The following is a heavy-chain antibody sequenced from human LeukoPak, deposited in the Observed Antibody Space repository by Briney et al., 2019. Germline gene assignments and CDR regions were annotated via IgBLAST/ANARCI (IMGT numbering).Heavy chain of an antibody. CDR2: IYFTGTT. D-gene: IGHD1-26*01. V-gene: IGHV4-39*01. CDR1: GVSISSSSFY. Sequence: PSGTLCLSCAVSGVSISSSSFYWGCIRPPPGQGREWIGSIYFTGTTYSNPFTNRLATTSVNTNNTQFPLMASPVTAATPAVYFYYTGTPYYNTSRKSRVTISVDTSKNQVSLKVSSVTAADTAVYYCARGRRDGSNSAFDVWGEGTMLTVS. CDR3: YTGTPYYNTSRKSRVTISVDTSKNQVSLKVSSVTAADTAVYYCARGRRDGSNSAFDV. J-gene: IGHJ3*01.